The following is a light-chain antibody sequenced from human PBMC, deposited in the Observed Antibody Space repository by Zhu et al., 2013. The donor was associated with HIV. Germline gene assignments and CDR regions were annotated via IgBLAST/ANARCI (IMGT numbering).Light chain of an antibody. J-gene: IGLJ3*02. Sequence: QSVLTQPPSVSGAPGQRVTISCTGSSSNIGAGYHVHWYQQLPGTAPKLLIYGNTNRPSGVPDRFSGSRSGTSASLAITGLQADDEADYYCQSYDSSLSAVFGGGTKLTVL. CDR3: QSYDSSLSAV. CDR2: GNT. CDR1: SSNIGAGYH. V-gene: IGLV1-40*01.